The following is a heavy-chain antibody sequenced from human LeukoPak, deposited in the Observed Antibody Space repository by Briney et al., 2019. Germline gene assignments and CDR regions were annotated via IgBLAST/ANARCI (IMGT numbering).Heavy chain of an antibody. CDR1: GGSIRSSSYY. CDR3: ARQVVAVAGTGYFDY. D-gene: IGHD6-19*01. Sequence: SETPSLTCTVSGGSIRSSSYYWGWIRQPPGKGLEWIGSIYYSGSTYYNASLKSRGTISVDTSKNQFSLRLNSVTAADTAVYFCARQVVAVAGTGYFDYWGQGTLVTGSS. CDR2: IYYSGST. J-gene: IGHJ4*02. V-gene: IGHV4-39*01.